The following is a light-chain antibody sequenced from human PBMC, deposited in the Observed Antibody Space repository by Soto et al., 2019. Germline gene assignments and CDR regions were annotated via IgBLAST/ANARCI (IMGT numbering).Light chain of an antibody. CDR2: EVN. V-gene: IGLV2-8*01. Sequence: QSVLTQPPSASGSPGQSVTISCTGTSSDVGQYNYISWYQQHPGKAPKLLTYEVNRRPSGVPDRFSGSKSGNTASLTVSGLQAEDEADYYCSSYAGGTYVFGGVTKLTVL. J-gene: IGLJ1*01. CDR3: SSYAGGTYV. CDR1: SSDVGQYNY.